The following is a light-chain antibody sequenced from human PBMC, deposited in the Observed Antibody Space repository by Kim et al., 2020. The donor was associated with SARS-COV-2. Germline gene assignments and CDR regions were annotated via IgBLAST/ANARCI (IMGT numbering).Light chain of an antibody. V-gene: IGLV1-40*01. CDR2: GSS. CDR3: QSYDSSLSDGV. J-gene: IGLJ2*01. Sequence: WRTHADDGDRSDIGATSVVHWYRQLPGTAPTPLLSGSSNRTSGVPYRFSCSKSGTSASLSITGLQAEDEADYYCQSYDSSLSDGVFGGGTQLTVL. CDR1: RSDIGATSV.